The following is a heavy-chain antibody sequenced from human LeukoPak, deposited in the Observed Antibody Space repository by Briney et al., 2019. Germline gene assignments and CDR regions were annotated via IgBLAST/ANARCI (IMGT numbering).Heavy chain of an antibody. CDR1: GGSCSGYY. CDR2: INHSGST. J-gene: IGHJ5*02. CDR3: ASVTVTTYSWFDP. V-gene: IGHV4-34*01. Sequence: KTSGTLSLTCAVYGGSCSGYYWSWIRQPPGKELEWIGEINHSGSTNYNPSLKSRVTISVDTSKNQFSLKLSSVTAADTAVYYCASVTVTTYSWFDPWGQGTLVTVSS. D-gene: IGHD4-11*01.